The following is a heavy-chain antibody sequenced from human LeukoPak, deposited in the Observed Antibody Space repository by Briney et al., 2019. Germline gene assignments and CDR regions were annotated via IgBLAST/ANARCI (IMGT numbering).Heavy chain of an antibody. D-gene: IGHD6-19*01. Sequence: GGSLRLSCAASGFTFSDYYMSWIRQAPGKGLEWVSYISSSGSTIYYADSVKGRFTISRDNAKNSLYLQMSSLRAEDTAVYYCAREKSEQWLGSYGMDVWGQGTTVTVSS. V-gene: IGHV3-11*01. J-gene: IGHJ6*02. CDR3: AREKSEQWLGSYGMDV. CDR2: ISSSGSTI. CDR1: GFTFSDYY.